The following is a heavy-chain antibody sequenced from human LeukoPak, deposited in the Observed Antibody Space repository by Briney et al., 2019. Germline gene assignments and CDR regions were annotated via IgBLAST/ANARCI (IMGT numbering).Heavy chain of an antibody. CDR2: IYPGDSDI. CDR3: AKTTTSGIADY. V-gene: IGHV5-51*01. D-gene: IGHD6-13*01. J-gene: IGHJ4*02. Sequence: GEFLKISCKGSGYSFTSYWIGWVRQMPGKGLEWMGIIYPGDSDIRYSPSFQGQVTISADKSINTAYLQWSSLKASDTAMYYCAKTTTSGIADYWGQGTLVIVSS. CDR1: GYSFTSYW.